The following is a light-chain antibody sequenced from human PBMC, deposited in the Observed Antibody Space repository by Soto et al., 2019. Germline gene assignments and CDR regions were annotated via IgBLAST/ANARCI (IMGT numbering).Light chain of an antibody. CDR1: SSDVGGYNY. V-gene: IGLV2-14*01. CDR3: SSYTRRNTGV. Sequence: QSVLTQPASVSGSRGQSITISCTGTSSDVGGYNYVSWYQQHPDKAPKLMIYEVTNRPSGVSNRFSGSKSANTASLTISGLQAEDEADYYCSSYTRRNTGVFGGGTKLTVL. CDR2: EVT. J-gene: IGLJ3*02.